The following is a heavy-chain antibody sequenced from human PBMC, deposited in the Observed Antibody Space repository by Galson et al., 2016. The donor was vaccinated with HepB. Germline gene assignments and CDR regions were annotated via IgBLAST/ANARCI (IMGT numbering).Heavy chain of an antibody. CDR2: IGGSGGNV. J-gene: IGHJ4*02. CDR3: AKLIRTGSSGSDS. Sequence: SLRLSCAASGLTFSSYEMSWVRQAPGKGLEWVSTIGGSGGNVYIGDSVKGRFTFSRDNSKNTLWLQMDSLRAEDTAVYFCAKLIRTGSSGSDSWGQGTLVTVSS. CDR1: GLTFSSYE. D-gene: IGHD5-12*01. V-gene: IGHV3-23*01.